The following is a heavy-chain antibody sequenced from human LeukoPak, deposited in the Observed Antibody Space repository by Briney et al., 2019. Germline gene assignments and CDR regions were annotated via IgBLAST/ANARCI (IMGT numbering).Heavy chain of an antibody. J-gene: IGHJ3*02. CDR1: GGSISSYY. V-gene: IGHV4-4*07. Sequence: SETLSLTCTVSGGSISSYYWSWIRQPAGKGLEWIGRIYTSGSTNYNPSLKSRVTISVGKSKDQFSLKLSSVTAADTAVYYCARDGALWDIVVVPAAAPRGAFDIWGQGTMVTVSS. D-gene: IGHD2-2*01. CDR2: IYTSGST. CDR3: ARDGALWDIVVVPAAAPRGAFDI.